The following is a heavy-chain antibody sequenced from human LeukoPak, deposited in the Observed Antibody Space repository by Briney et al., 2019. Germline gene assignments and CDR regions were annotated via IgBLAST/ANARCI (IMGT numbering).Heavy chain of an antibody. V-gene: IGHV3-15*01. D-gene: IGHD6-19*01. Sequence: KPGGSLRLSCAASGFTFSNAWMSWVRQAPGKGLEWVGRIKSKTDGGTTDYAAPVKGRFTISRDDSKNTLYLQMNSLKTEDTAVYYCARDWAVAGTLGGYNWFDPWGQGTLVTVSS. J-gene: IGHJ5*02. CDR1: GFTFSNAW. CDR2: IKSKTDGGTT. CDR3: ARDWAVAGTLGGYNWFDP.